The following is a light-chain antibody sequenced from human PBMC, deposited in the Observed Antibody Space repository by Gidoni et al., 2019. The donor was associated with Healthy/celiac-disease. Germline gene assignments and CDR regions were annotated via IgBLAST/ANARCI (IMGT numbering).Light chain of an antibody. CDR1: QSLSSY. V-gene: IGKV3-11*01. CDR3: QQRSNWPQLT. CDR2: DAS. J-gene: IGKJ4*01. Sequence: DIVLTQSPATLSLSPGERATLSCRASQSLSSYLALYQQKPVQAPRLLIYDASNRATGSPARFSGSGCGTDFTLTISSREPEEFAVDYCQQRSNWPQLTFGGGTKVEIK.